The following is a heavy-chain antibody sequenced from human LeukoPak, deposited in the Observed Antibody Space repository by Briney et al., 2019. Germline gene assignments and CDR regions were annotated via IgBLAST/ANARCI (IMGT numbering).Heavy chain of an antibody. D-gene: IGHD1-14*01. J-gene: IGHJ4*02. V-gene: IGHV3-74*01. Sequence: GSLSLSCAASGFPFSSYWMPWVRQAPGKGLVWVSRINSDGSSTSYSDSVKGRFTISRDNAKNTLYLQMNRLKTEDTAVYYCASSPRRWGQGTQVTVSS. CDR3: ASSPRR. CDR2: INSDGSST. CDR1: GFPFSSYW.